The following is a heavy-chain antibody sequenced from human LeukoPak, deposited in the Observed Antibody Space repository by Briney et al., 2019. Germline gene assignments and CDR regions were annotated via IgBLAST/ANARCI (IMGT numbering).Heavy chain of an antibody. CDR3: ARMTTGHDY. Sequence: SETLSLTCGVSGTYFSSYYWSWIRQTPGKGLEWIGEVNHSGYTNMNPSLKSRVTISVDASKNQFSLRMNTVTAADTAVYFCARMTTGHDYWGQGTLVTVSS. D-gene: IGHD4-17*01. CDR1: GTYFSSYY. CDR2: VNHSGYT. J-gene: IGHJ4*02. V-gene: IGHV4-34*01.